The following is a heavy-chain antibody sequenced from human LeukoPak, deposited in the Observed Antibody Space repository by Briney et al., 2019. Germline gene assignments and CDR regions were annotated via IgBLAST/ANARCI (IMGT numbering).Heavy chain of an antibody. CDR3: ARVDSSSWYRYFDL. CDR1: GGSISSGGYS. J-gene: IGHJ2*01. CDR2: IYHSGST. D-gene: IGHD6-13*01. Sequence: NPSETLSLTCAVSGGSISSGGYSWSWIRQPPGKGLEWIGYIYHSGSTYYNPSLKSRVTISVDRSKNQFSLKLSSVTAADTAVYYCARVDSSSWYRYFDLWGRGTLVTVSS. V-gene: IGHV4-30-2*01.